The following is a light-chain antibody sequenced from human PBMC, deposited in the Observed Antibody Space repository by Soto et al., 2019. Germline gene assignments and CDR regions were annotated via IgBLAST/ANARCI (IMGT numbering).Light chain of an antibody. CDR2: AAS. J-gene: IGKJ4*01. CDR1: QSISRY. Sequence: DIQMTQSPSSLSASVRDRVTITYRASQSISRYLTWYQQKPGKAPKLLIYAASSLQSGVPSRLSGTGSGPDFPLTISSLQPEDFATYYCQQSYSTPLVTFGGGTKVDIK. CDR3: QQSYSTPLVT. V-gene: IGKV1-39*01.